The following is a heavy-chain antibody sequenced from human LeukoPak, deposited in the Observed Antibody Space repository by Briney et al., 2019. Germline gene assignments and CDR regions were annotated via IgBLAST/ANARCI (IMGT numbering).Heavy chain of an antibody. Sequence: PSETLSLTCTVSGGSISSSSYYWGWIRQPPGKGLEWIGSIYYSGSTYYNPSLKSRVTISVDTSKSQFSLKLSSVTAADTAVYYCARVYGDYDFWSPSPRFDPWGQGTLVTVSS. D-gene: IGHD3-3*01. CDR2: IYYSGST. J-gene: IGHJ5*02. CDR3: ARVYGDYDFWSPSPRFDP. V-gene: IGHV4-39*07. CDR1: GGSISSSSYY.